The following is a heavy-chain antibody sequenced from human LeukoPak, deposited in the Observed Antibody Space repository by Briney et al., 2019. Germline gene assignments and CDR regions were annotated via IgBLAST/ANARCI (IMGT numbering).Heavy chain of an antibody. CDR2: IQQNGIEK. D-gene: IGHD1-1*01. CDR3: ARDRDGKDL. Sequence: PGGSLRLSCAASGFTFRDFWMSWVRQAPGKGLEWVANIQQNGIEKYSVEGRFTISRDNVNSLLYLPINSLRADDTAMYYCARDRDGKDLWGQGTLVTVSS. CDR1: GFTFRDFW. V-gene: IGHV3-7*03. J-gene: IGHJ5*02.